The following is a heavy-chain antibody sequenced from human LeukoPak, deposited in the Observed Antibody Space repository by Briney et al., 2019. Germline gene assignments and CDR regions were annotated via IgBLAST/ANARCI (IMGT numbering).Heavy chain of an antibody. CDR1: GFTFSSYA. V-gene: IGHV3-23*01. D-gene: IGHD2-2*02. Sequence: PGGSLRLSCAASGFTFSSYAMTWVRQAPGMGLEWVSVTSGSGGSTYYADSVKGRFTISRDNSKNTLYLQMNSLRAEDTAVYYCAKDQRRGYCNSASCYIDFWGQETLVTVSS. J-gene: IGHJ4*02. CDR2: TSGSGGST. CDR3: AKDQRRGYCNSASCYIDF.